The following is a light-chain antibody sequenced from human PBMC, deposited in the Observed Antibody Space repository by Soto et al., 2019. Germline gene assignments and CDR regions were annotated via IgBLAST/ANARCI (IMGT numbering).Light chain of an antibody. CDR2: DDS. CDR1: NIGSTS. Sequence: SYELTQPPSVSVAPGQTARIACEGDNIGSTSVHWYQQRPGQAPRLVVFDDSDRPSGISDQFSGSKSGNTATLTFSGVEAGDEADYYCQVWDSSTHHYVFGTGTKVTVL. J-gene: IGLJ1*01. CDR3: QVWDSSTHHYV. V-gene: IGLV3-21*02.